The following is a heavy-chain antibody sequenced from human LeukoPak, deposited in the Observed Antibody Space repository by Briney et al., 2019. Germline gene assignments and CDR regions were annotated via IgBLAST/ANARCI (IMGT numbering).Heavy chain of an antibody. CDR1: GFTFSNFW. D-gene: IGHD6-13*01. J-gene: IGHJ5*02. CDR2: INTDGSYI. V-gene: IGHV3-74*01. CDR3: ARVPATGSWFDP. Sequence: PGGSLRLSCAASGFTFSNFWMHWVRQAPGKGLVWVSRINTDGSYISYADSVKGRFSISRDNAKNTLYLQMNSLRAEDTAVYYCARVPATGSWFDPSGQGTLVTVSS.